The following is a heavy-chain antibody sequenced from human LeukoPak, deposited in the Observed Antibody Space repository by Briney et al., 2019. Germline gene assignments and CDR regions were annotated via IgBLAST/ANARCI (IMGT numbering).Heavy chain of an antibody. Sequence: PGGSLRLSCAASGFTFSSYAMSWVRQAPGKGLEWVSAISGSGGSTYYADSVKGRFTISRDNSKNTLYLQMNSLRADDTAVYYCAKTKSGYCSGGSCYVDYWGQGTLVTVSS. CDR3: AKTKSGYCSGGSCYVDY. J-gene: IGHJ4*02. CDR1: GFTFSSYA. V-gene: IGHV3-23*01. CDR2: ISGSGGST. D-gene: IGHD2-15*01.